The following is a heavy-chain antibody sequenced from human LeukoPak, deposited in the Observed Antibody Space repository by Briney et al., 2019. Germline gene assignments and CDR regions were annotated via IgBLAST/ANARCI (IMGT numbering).Heavy chain of an antibody. CDR1: GFTVSSNY. Sequence: GGSLRLSCAASGFTVSSNYMSWVRQAPGKGLEWVSVIYSGGSTYYADSVKGRFTISRDNSKNTLYLQMNSLRAEDTAVYYCARHDYGGDPYFDYWGQGTLVTVSS. J-gene: IGHJ4*02. CDR3: ARHDYGGDPYFDY. D-gene: IGHD4-23*01. V-gene: IGHV3-53*01. CDR2: IYSGGST.